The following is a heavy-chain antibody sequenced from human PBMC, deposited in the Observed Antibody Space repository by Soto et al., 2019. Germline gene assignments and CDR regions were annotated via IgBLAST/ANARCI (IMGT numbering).Heavy chain of an antibody. V-gene: IGHV4-34*01. D-gene: IGHD3-10*01. CDR1: GGSFSGYY. CDR2: INHSGST. CDR3: ARHYGSGSSYYYYYMDV. J-gene: IGHJ6*03. Sequence: QVQLQQWGAGLLKPSETLSLTCAVYGGSFSGYYWSWIRQPPGKGLEWIGEINHSGSTNYNPSLKSRVTISVDPPKNQFSLKLRSVTAADTAVYYGARHYGSGSSYYYYYMDVWGKGTTVTVSS.